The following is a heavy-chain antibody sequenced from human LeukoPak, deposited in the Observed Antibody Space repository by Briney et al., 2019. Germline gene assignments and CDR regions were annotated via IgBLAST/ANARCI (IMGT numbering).Heavy chain of an antibody. CDR2: INHSGSS. V-gene: IGHV4-34*01. CDR1: GGSFSGYY. D-gene: IGHD3-22*01. J-gene: IGHJ4*02. CDR3: ARDGDYYDSSGYNFYYFDY. Sequence: SETLSLTCAVYGGSFSGYYWSWIRQPPGKGLDWIGEINHSGSSNYNPSLKSRVTISVDTSKNQFSLKLSSVTAADTAVYYCARDGDYYDSSGYNFYYFDYWGQGTLVTVSS.